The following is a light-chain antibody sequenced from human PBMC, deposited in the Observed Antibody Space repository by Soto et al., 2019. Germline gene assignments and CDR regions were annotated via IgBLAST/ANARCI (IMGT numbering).Light chain of an antibody. V-gene: IGLV1-40*01. CDR1: SSNIGAGYD. CDR2: GNS. Sequence: QAVVTQPPSVSVAPGQRVTISCTGSSSNIGAGYDVHWYQQLPGTAPKLLIYGNSNRPSGVPDRFSGSKSGTSASLAITGLQAEDEADYYCQSYDSSLSGSTVFGTGTKVTVL. CDR3: QSYDSSLSGSTV. J-gene: IGLJ1*01.